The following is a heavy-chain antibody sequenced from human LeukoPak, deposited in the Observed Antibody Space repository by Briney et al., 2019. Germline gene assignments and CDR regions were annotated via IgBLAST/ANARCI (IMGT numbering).Heavy chain of an antibody. V-gene: IGHV1-69*13. D-gene: IGHD2-21*02. CDR2: IIPFFNTT. Sequence: ASVTVSCKASGGTLSNYDVSWVRQAPGQGLEWMGGIIPFFNTTHYAQKFRDRVTISADASSSTAHMEVRGLTSEDTAVYYCATDDCLGDSCYIDYWGQGTLIIVSS. CDR3: ATDDCLGDSCYIDY. CDR1: GGTLSNYD. J-gene: IGHJ4*02.